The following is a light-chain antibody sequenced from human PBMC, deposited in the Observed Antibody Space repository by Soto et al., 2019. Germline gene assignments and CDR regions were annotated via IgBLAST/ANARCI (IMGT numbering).Light chain of an antibody. Sequence: ENVLTQSPGTLSLSPGERATLSCGASLSVTSYLAWYQKKPGQPPRLLIYHAIARATGIPTRFSGSGSGTEFTLTISSLQSEDFAVYYCQQYNNWPPITFGQGTRLEIK. CDR3: QQYNNWPPIT. V-gene: IGKV3-15*01. CDR2: HAI. J-gene: IGKJ5*01. CDR1: LSVTSY.